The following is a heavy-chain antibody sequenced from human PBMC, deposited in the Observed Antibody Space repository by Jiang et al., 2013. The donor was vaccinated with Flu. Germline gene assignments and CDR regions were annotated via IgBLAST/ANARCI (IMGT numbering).Heavy chain of an antibody. CDR3: ARDGVVDTAKGGMAFYYGMDV. Sequence: RLSCAASGFTFSSYSMNWVRQAPGKGLEWVSSISSSSSYIYYADSVKGRFTISRDNAKNSLYLQMNSLRAEDTAVYYCARDGVVDTAKGGMAFYYGMDVWGQGTTVTVSS. D-gene: IGHD5-18*01. CDR2: ISSSSSYI. J-gene: IGHJ6*02. V-gene: IGHV3-21*01. CDR1: GFTFSSYS.